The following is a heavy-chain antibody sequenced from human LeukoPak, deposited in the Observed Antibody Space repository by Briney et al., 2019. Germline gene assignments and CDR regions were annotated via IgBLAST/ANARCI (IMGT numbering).Heavy chain of an antibody. Sequence: GSSVKVSCKASGGTFSSYAISWVRQAPGQGLEWMGGIIPIFGTANYAQKFQGRVTMTRDTSTSTVYMELSSLRSEDTAVYYCAREGELLGGFDIWGQGTMVTVSS. J-gene: IGHJ3*02. CDR3: AREGELLGGFDI. D-gene: IGHD1-7*01. V-gene: IGHV1-69*05. CDR1: GGTFSSYA. CDR2: IIPIFGTA.